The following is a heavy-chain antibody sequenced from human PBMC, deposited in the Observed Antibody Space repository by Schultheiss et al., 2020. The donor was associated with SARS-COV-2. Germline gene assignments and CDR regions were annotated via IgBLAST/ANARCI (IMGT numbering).Heavy chain of an antibody. D-gene: IGHD3-10*01. CDR1: GFTFSSYE. CDR3: AGDGAGFGLDV. CDR2: ISSSGSTI. Sequence: GGSLRLSCAASGFTFSSYEMNWVRQAPGKGLEWVSYISSSGSTIYYADSVKGRFTISRDNAKNSLYLQMNSLRAEDTAVYYCAGDGAGFGLDVWGQGTTVTVSS. J-gene: IGHJ6*02. V-gene: IGHV3-48*03.